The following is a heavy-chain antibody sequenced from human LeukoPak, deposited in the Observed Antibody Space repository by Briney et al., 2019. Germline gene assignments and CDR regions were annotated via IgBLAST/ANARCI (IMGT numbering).Heavy chain of an antibody. CDR1: GFTFSSYA. Sequence: GGSLRLSCAASGFTFSSYAMHWVRQAPGKGLEWVAVISYDGSNKYYADSVKGRFTISRDNSKNTLYLQMNSLRAEDTAVYYCARGMYSSGWYSNYGMDVWGQGTTVTVSS. V-gene: IGHV3-30*04. D-gene: IGHD6-19*01. CDR2: ISYDGSNK. CDR3: ARGMYSSGWYSNYGMDV. J-gene: IGHJ6*02.